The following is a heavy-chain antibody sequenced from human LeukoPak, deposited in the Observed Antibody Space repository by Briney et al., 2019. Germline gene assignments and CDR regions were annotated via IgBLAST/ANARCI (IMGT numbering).Heavy chain of an antibody. D-gene: IGHD3-10*01. CDR2: IYYGGST. Sequence: PSETLSLTCTVSGGSVSSGTYYWSWIRQPPGKGLEWIGYIYYGGSTNYNPSLKSRVTISVDTSEDQFSLKLSSVTAADTAVYYCARWILYSSGSYSDYWGQGTLVTVSS. J-gene: IGHJ4*02. V-gene: IGHV4-61*01. CDR1: GGSVSSGTYY. CDR3: ARWILYSSGSYSDY.